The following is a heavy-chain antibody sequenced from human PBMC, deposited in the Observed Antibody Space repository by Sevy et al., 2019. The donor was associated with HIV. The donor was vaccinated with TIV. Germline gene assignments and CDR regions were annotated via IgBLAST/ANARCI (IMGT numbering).Heavy chain of an antibody. J-gene: IGHJ4*02. Sequence: GGSLRLSCAASGFAPSTYGMHWVRQAPGKGLEWVAVIGYDGSNKYYADSVKGRFSISRDNSRNTLFLQMDSLRAEDXXXXXXXXXXXXXXXXXLAYFDYWGQGTLVTVSS. V-gene: IGHV3-33*01. CDR3: XXXXXXXXXXXLAYFDY. CDR1: GFAPSTYG. CDR2: IGYDGSNK. D-gene: IGHD5-12*01.